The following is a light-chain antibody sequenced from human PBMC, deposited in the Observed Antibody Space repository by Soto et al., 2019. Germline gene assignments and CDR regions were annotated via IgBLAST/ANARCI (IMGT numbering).Light chain of an antibody. CDR1: QSVSSYY. V-gene: IGKV3-20*01. J-gene: IGKJ1*01. CDR3: QQWGSPPWP. Sequence: EIVLTQSPGTLSLSPGERATLSCRASQSVSSYYLAWYQQKPGQAPRLLIYAASSRATGIPDRFSGGGSGKDFPLTISRLGLEDFAVYYCQQWGSPPWPFAQGTRWKSN. CDR2: AAS.